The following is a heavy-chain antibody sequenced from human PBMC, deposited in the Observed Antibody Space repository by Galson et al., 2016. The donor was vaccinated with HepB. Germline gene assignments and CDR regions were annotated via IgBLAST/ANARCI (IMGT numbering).Heavy chain of an antibody. J-gene: IGHJ5*02. CDR3: GRDVGP. CDR2: IYSGGSS. D-gene: IGHD1-26*01. Sequence: SLRLSCAASGFTFTSYTMNWVRQAPGKALEWVSLIYSGGSSLYADSVKGRFTISRDSSKNTLYPQMNNLRAEDTAVYYCGRDVGPWGQGTLVTVSS. V-gene: IGHV3-53*01. CDR1: GFTFTSYT.